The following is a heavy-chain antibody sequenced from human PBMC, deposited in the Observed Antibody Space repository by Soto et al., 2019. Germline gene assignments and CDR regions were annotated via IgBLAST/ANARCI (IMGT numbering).Heavy chain of an antibody. CDR3: AKDPDEVATIHSFGYYYYMDV. V-gene: IGHV3-23*01. CDR2: ISGSGGST. D-gene: IGHD5-12*01. J-gene: IGHJ6*03. CDR1: GFTFSSYA. Sequence: GGSLRLSCAASGFTFSSYAMSWVRQAPGKGLEWVSAISGSGGSTYYADSVKGRFTISRDNSKNTLYLQMNSLRAEDTAVYYCAKDPDEVATIHSFGYYYYMDVWGKGTTVTVSS.